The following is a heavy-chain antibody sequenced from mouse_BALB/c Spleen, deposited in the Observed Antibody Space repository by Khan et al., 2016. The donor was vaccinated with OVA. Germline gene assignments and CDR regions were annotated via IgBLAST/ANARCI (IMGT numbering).Heavy chain of an antibody. CDR2: INPKNGVT. CDR3: ARDAGRD. CDR1: GYTFTEYT. J-gene: IGHJ4*01. D-gene: IGHD3-3*01. V-gene: IGHV1-18*01. Sequence: EVQLQQSGPELVKPGASVKISCKTSGYTFTEYTLHWVKQSHGKSLEWIGVINPKNGVTSYNQTFKGKATLTVDKSSRTAYMEFRSLTSEESAVYYCARDAGRDWGQGTSGTVSS.